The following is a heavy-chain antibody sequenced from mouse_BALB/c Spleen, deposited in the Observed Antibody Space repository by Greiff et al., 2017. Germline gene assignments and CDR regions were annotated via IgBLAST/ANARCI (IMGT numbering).Heavy chain of an antibody. CDR2: ISSGSSTI. D-gene: IGHD2-3*01. V-gene: IGHV5-17*02. J-gene: IGHJ4*01. Sequence: EVMLVESGGGLVQPGGSRKLSCAASGFTFSSFGMHWVRQAPEKGLEWVAYISSGSSTIYYADTVKGRFTISRDNPKNTLFLQMTSLRSEDTAMYYCARDGYYPLYYAMDYWGQGTSVTVSS. CDR1: GFTFSSFG. CDR3: ARDGYYPLYYAMDY.